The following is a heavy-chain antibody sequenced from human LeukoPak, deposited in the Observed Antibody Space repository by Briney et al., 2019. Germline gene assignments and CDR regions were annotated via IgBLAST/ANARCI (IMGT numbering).Heavy chain of an antibody. CDR3: ARETARGDY. J-gene: IGHJ4*02. Sequence: SQTLSLTCTVSGGSISSGSYYWSWIRQPAGKGLEWIGRIYTSGGTNYNPSLKSRVTISVDTSKNQFSLKLSSVTAADTAVYYCARETARGDYWGQGTLVTVSS. D-gene: IGHD1-14*01. V-gene: IGHV4-61*02. CDR1: GGSISSGSYY. CDR2: IYTSGGT.